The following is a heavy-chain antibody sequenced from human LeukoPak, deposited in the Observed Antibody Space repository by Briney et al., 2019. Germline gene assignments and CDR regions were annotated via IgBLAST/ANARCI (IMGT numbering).Heavy chain of an antibody. Sequence: ASVKVSCKASGYIFTGYYMHWVRQAPGQGLEWMGWVNPNSGGTNYAQKFQGRVTMTRDTSISTAYMELSRLRSDDTAVYYWVRLPHFENFNSWGQGTLVIVSS. CDR3: VRLPHFENFNS. CDR1: GYIFTGYY. J-gene: IGHJ4*02. D-gene: IGHD3-3*02. CDR2: VNPNSGGT. V-gene: IGHV1-2*02.